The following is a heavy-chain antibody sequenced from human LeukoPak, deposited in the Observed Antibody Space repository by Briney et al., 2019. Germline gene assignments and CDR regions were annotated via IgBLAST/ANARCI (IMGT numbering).Heavy chain of an antibody. Sequence: PGGSLRLSCAASGFTFSRYNMNWVRQAPGKGLECVSYISSSSSTIYYVDSVKGRFTISRDNAKNSLYLQMNSLRAEDMALYYCAKALYYYDSSGPFDYWGQGTLVTVSS. J-gene: IGHJ4*02. D-gene: IGHD3-22*01. CDR1: GFTFSRYN. V-gene: IGHV3-48*01. CDR3: AKALYYYDSSGPFDY. CDR2: ISSSSSTI.